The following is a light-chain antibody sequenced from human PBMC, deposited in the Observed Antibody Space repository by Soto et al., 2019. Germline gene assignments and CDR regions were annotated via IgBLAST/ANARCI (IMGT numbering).Light chain of an antibody. J-gene: IGLJ1*01. CDR3: QSNDSRVSAYV. CDR2: GNK. V-gene: IGLV1-40*01. Sequence: QSVLTQPPSVSGAPGQRVTISCTGSSSDIGAGFDVHWYQQVPGRAPKLLIYGNKNRPSGVPDRFSGSKSGTSASRAITGLQAEDEADYYCQSNDSRVSAYVFGTGTKVTVL. CDR1: SSDIGAGFD.